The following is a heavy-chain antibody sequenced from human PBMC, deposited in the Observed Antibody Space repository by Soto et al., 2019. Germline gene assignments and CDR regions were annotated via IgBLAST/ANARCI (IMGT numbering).Heavy chain of an antibody. CDR3: AKGGHYDSPHYADS. Sequence: QVHLVQSGTEVRQPGASVRVSCKASGYTFTDYYLHWVRQAPRQGPEWMGWINPNTGGTDYAQKFRDWVTMTTDTSINTAYMDLSRLKSHDTAVYYCAKGGHYDSPHYADSWGQGTLVTVSS. J-gene: IGHJ4*02. V-gene: IGHV1-2*04. D-gene: IGHD3-22*01. CDR1: GYTFTDYY. CDR2: INPNTGGT.